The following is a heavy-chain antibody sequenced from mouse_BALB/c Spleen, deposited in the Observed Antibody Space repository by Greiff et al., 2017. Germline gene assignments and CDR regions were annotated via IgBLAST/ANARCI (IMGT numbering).Heavy chain of an antibody. CDR1: GFNIKDTY. V-gene: IGHV14-3*02. CDR3: ANLYYGNYGYAMDY. CDR2: IDPANGNT. Sequence: VQLKESGAELVKPGASVKLSCTASGFNIKDTYMHWVKQRPEQGLEWIGRIDPANGNTKYDPKFQGKATITADTSSNTAYLQLSSLTSEDTAVYYCANLYYGNYGYAMDYWGQGTSVTVSS. D-gene: IGHD2-1*01. J-gene: IGHJ4*01.